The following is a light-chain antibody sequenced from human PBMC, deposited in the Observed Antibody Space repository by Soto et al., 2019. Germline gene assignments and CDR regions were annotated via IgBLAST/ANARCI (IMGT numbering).Light chain of an antibody. Sequence: QSALTQPPSVSGAPGQRVTISCTGSSSNIGAGYDVHWYQQRPGTAPKLLIFGNTNRPSGVPDRFSGSKSGTSASLAITGLXAEDEGDYYCQSYDSTLSARYVFGTGTKVTAL. V-gene: IGLV1-40*01. CDR3: QSYDSTLSARYV. CDR2: GNT. CDR1: SSNIGAGYD. J-gene: IGLJ1*01.